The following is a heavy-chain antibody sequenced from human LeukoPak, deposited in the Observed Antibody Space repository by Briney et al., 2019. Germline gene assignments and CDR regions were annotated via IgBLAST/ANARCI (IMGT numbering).Heavy chain of an antibody. CDR3: ARINGSYDWFDP. V-gene: IGHV1-69*01. D-gene: IGHD1-26*01. Sequence: SVKVSCKASGGTFSSYAISWVRQAPGQGLEWMGGIIPIFGTANYAQKFQGRVTITAEESTSTAYMELSSLRSEDTAVYYCARINGSYDWFDPWGQGTLVSVSS. CDR1: GGTFSSYA. J-gene: IGHJ5*02. CDR2: IIPIFGTA.